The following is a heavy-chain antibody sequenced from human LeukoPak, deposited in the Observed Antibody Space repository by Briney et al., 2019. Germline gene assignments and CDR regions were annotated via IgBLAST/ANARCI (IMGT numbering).Heavy chain of an antibody. V-gene: IGHV5-51*01. D-gene: IGHD2-15*01. CDR3: ARHDGRFWGSDFDY. J-gene: IGHJ4*02. CDR2: VYPGDSDT. Sequence: GGALQSSCRGSGGSITSYWIGWGRQMAGKGLEGMGIVYPGDSDTRYSPSFQAQVTISADNSITTAYLQWTSLKSSDTAMYYCARHDGRFWGSDFDYWGQGTLVTVSS. CDR1: GGSITSYW.